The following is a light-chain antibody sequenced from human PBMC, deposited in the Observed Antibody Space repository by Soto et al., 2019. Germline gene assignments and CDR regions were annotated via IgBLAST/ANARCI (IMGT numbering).Light chain of an antibody. Sequence: DVVMTQSPLSLPVTLGQPASISCRSSQSLVYSDGNTFLNWFQQRPGQSPRRLIYKVSNRDSGVPDRFSGSGSGTDFTLQISRVEAEDGGVYYCMQGTHWPRTFGQGTKVEI. CDR1: QSLVYSDGNTF. CDR2: KVS. CDR3: MQGTHWPRT. J-gene: IGKJ1*01. V-gene: IGKV2-30*01.